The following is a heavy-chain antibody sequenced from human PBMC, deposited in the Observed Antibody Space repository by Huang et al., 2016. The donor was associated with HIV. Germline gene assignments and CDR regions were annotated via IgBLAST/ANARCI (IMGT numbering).Heavy chain of an antibody. D-gene: IGHD1-7*01. CDR2: IYPGDSDT. Sequence: EVQLVQSGAEVKKPGESLKISCKGSGYSFNIFWIGWVRQMPGKGLEWMGIIYPGDSDTRYSPSFQGQVTISADKSITTTYLQWSSLRASDTAMYYCARRGNLNAFDIWGQGTMVTVSS. CDR3: ARRGNLNAFDI. J-gene: IGHJ3*02. CDR1: GYSFNIFW. V-gene: IGHV5-51*03.